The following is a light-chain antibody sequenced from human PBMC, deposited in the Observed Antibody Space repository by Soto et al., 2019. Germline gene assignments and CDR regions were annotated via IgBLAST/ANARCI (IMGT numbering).Light chain of an antibody. V-gene: IGLV2-14*01. J-gene: IGLJ1*01. CDR3: SSYTSSSTYV. CDR2: DVS. CDR1: SSDVGGYNY. Sequence: QSALTQPASVSGSPGQSITISCTGTSSDVGGYNYVSWYQQHPGKAPKLMIYDVSNRPSGVSNRFSGSKSGNTASLIISGLQAEDEADYYCSSYTSSSTYVFGTGNKVTVL.